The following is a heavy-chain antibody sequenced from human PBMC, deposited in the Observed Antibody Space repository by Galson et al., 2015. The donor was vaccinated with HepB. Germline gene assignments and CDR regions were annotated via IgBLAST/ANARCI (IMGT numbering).Heavy chain of an antibody. CDR3: ARGRGGELALFDY. Sequence: SVKVSCKASGGTFSSYAISWVRQAPGQGLEWMGGIIPIFGTANYAQQFQGRVTITADESTSTAYMELSSLRAEDTAGYYCARGRGGELALFDYWGQGTLVTVSS. V-gene: IGHV1-69*13. J-gene: IGHJ4*02. CDR2: IIPIFGTA. D-gene: IGHD1-26*01. CDR1: GGTFSSYA.